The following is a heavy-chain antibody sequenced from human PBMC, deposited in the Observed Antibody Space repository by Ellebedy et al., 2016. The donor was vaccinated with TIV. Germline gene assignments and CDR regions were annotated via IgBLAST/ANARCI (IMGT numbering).Heavy chain of an antibody. J-gene: IGHJ4*02. D-gene: IGHD3-22*01. CDR2: IIPTFRTA. CDR3: ARDHEGGESFGYYDHYYYFEN. Sequence: AASVKVSCKASGGTFRSYAISWVRQAPGQGLEWMGGIIPTFRTANYAHKFQGRVTITADESTSTTYMELSSLRSEDTAVYYCARDHEGGESFGYYDHYYYFENWGQGTLVTVSP. CDR1: GGTFRSYA. V-gene: IGHV1-69*13.